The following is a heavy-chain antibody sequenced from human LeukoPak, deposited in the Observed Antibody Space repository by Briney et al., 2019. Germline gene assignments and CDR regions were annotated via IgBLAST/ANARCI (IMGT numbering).Heavy chain of an antibody. CDR3: ARDLDWILFDY. Sequence: GGSLRLSCAASGFTFSKYWMLWVRQAPGKGLESVSRINTDGTVTTYADPVKGRFTISRDNAKNTLFLQMNSLSAEDTAVYYCARDLDWILFDYWGQGTLVTVSS. J-gene: IGHJ4*02. CDR2: INTDGTVT. CDR1: GFTFSKYW. V-gene: IGHV3-74*01. D-gene: IGHD3-9*01.